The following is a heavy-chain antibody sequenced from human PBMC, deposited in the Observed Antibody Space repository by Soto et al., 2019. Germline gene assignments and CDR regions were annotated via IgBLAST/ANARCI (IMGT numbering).Heavy chain of an antibody. D-gene: IGHD6-6*01. CDR2: INHSGST. CDR3: ARRGSSSGGRVY. Sequence: SETLSLTCAVYGGSFSGYYWTWIRQPPGTGLEWIGEINHSGSTNYNPSLKSRVTISVDTSKNQFSLKLTSVTAADTAVYYCARRGSSSGGRVYWGQGTLVTVSS. J-gene: IGHJ4*02. V-gene: IGHV4-34*01. CDR1: GGSFSGYY.